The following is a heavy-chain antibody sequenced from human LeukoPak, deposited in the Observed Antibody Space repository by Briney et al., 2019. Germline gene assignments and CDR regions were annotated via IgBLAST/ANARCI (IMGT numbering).Heavy chain of an antibody. CDR2: IKQDGSEK. CDR1: GFTFSSYW. Sequence: GGSLRLSCAASGFTFSSYWMSWVRHAPGKGLEWVANIKQDGSEKYYVDSVKGRFTISRDNAKNSLYLQMNSLRAEDTAVYYCARDWHCSSTSCYDGRFDYWGQGTLVTVSS. J-gene: IGHJ4*02. CDR3: ARDWHCSSTSCYDGRFDY. D-gene: IGHD2-2*01. V-gene: IGHV3-7*01.